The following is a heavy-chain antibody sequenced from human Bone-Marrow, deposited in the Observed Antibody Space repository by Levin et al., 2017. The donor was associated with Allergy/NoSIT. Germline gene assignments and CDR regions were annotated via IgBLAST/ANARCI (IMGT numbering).Heavy chain of an antibody. Sequence: TLSLTCAVYAGSFTGYYWSWIRQPPGKGLEWIGEIFHSGSTNYNPSLKSRVTISLDTSKNQFSLKLRSVTAADTAVYYCAKIRDDYLAFDAFDIWGQGTMVTVSS. D-gene: IGHD5-24*01. CDR1: AGSFTGYY. J-gene: IGHJ3*02. CDR2: IFHSGST. V-gene: IGHV4-34*12. CDR3: AKIRDDYLAFDAFDI.